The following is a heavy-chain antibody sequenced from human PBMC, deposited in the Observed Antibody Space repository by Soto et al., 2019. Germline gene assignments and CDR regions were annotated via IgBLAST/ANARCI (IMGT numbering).Heavy chain of an antibody. CDR1: GFTFSSYA. CDR3: AKGILVKPPGTRAFDI. CDR2: LGGSGGT. V-gene: IGHV3-23*01. J-gene: IGHJ3*02. Sequence: PGGSLRLSCAASGFTFSSYAMSWVRQAPGKGLEWVSTLGGSGGTYYADSVKGRFTISRDNSNNALYLQMHSLRAGDTAVYYCAKGILVKPPGTRAFDIWGQGTMVTVSS. D-gene: IGHD6-13*01.